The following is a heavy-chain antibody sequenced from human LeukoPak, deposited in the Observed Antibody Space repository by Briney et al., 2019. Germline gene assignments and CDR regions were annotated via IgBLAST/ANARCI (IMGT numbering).Heavy chain of an antibody. CDR2: ISGSGGST. Sequence: GGPLRLSCAASGFTFSSYAMSWVRQAPGKGLEWVSAISGSGGSTYYADSVKGRFTISRDNFKNTLYLQMNSLRAEDTAVYYCAGSKSGRFDYWGQGTLVTVSS. V-gene: IGHV3-23*01. CDR3: AGSKSGRFDY. J-gene: IGHJ4*02. D-gene: IGHD1-26*01. CDR1: GFTFSSYA.